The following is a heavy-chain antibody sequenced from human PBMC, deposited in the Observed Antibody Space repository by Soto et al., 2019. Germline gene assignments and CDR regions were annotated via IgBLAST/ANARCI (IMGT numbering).Heavy chain of an antibody. CDR3: AKPVVVVAATPSFDY. Sequence: GGSLRLSCAASGFRFSDYSMNWVRQAPGRGLEWVSYISSSSFTIHYADSVEGRFAISRDNAKNTLYLQMNSLRAEDTAVYYCAKPVVVVAATPSFDYWGQGTLVNVSS. CDR1: GFRFSDYS. D-gene: IGHD2-15*01. CDR2: ISSSSFTI. J-gene: IGHJ4*02. V-gene: IGHV3-48*01.